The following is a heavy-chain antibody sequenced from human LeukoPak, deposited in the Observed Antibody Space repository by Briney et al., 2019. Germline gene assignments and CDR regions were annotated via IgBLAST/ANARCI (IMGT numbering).Heavy chain of an antibody. V-gene: IGHV3-23*01. CDR3: AKVDSSERSGIWTAFDV. Sequence: LRLSXXXXXFSIXXXVMSWVRQAPGKGLEGVSDISGSGTSTHYADSGKGRFTISRDNSKKTLNLQMNSLTAEDTAVYYCAKVDSSERSGIWTAFDVWGRGTMVTVSS. CDR1: XFSIXXXV. CDR2: ISGSGTST. J-gene: IGHJ3*01. D-gene: IGHD3-3*01.